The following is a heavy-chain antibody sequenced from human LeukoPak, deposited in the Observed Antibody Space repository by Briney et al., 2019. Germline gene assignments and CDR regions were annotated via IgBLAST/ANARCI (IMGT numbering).Heavy chain of an antibody. CDR3: ARDLSDYYGSGSYRPIDAFDI. J-gene: IGHJ3*02. CDR1: GGSFSGYY. CDR2: INHSGSP. V-gene: IGHV4-34*01. Sequence: LETLSLTCAVYGGSFSGYYWGWIRQPPGKGLEWIGEINHSGSPNYNPSLKSRVTISIDTSKNQFSLKLSPVTAADTAVYYCARDLSDYYGSGSYRPIDAFDIWGQGTMVTVSS. D-gene: IGHD3-10*01.